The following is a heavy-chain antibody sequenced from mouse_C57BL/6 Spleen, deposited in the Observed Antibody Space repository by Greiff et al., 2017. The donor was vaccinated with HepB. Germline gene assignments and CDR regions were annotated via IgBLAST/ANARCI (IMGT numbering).Heavy chain of an antibody. V-gene: IGHV1-69*01. Sequence: VQLQQPGAELVMPGASVKLSCKASGYTFTSYWMHWVKQRPGQGLEWIGEIDPSDSYTNYNQKFKGKSTLTVDKSSSTAYMQLSSLTSEDSAVYYCARSVPWFAYWGQGTLVTVSA. CDR3: ARSVPWFAY. CDR2: IDPSDSYT. J-gene: IGHJ3*01. CDR1: GYTFTSYW.